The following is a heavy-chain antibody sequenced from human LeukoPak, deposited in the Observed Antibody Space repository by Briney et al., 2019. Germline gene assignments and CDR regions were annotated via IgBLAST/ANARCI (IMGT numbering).Heavy chain of an antibody. CDR3: TRVRIVVVVAATPVWDY. V-gene: IGHV3-49*04. CDR2: IRSKAYGGTT. CDR1: GFTFGDYA. D-gene: IGHD2-15*01. J-gene: IGHJ4*02. Sequence: PGRSLRLSCTASGFTFGDYAMSWVRQAPGKGLVWVGFIRSKAYGGTTEYAASAKGRFTISRDDSKSIAYLQMNSLKTEDTAVYYCTRVRIVVVVAATPVWDYWGQGTLVTVS.